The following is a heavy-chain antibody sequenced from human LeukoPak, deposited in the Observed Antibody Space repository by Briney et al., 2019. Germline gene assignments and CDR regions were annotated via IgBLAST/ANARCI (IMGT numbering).Heavy chain of an antibody. CDR2: ISSSSSYI. CDR1: GFTFSSYS. CDR3: ASAGIAAAGRLN. J-gene: IGHJ4*02. V-gene: IGHV3-21*01. Sequence: GGSLRLSCAASGFTFSSYSMNWVRQAPGKGLEWVSSISSSSSYIYYADSVKGRFTISRDNAKSSLYLQMNSLRAEDTAVYYCASAGIAAAGRLNRGQGTLVTVSS. D-gene: IGHD6-13*01.